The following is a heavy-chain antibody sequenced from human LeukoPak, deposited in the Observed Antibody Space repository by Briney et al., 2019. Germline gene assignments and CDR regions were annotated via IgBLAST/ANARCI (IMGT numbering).Heavy chain of an antibody. D-gene: IGHD3-22*01. J-gene: IGHJ3*02. Sequence: SVKVSCKASGGTFSSYAISWVRQAPGQGLEWMGGIIPILGTANYAQNFQGRVTVTTDESKTTAYMELSSLRAECTARYYWSRAMGDSSGYISPEAFDIWGQGTMVTVSS. CDR2: IIPILGTA. CDR1: GGTFSSYA. CDR3: SRAMGDSSGYISPEAFDI. V-gene: IGHV1-69*05.